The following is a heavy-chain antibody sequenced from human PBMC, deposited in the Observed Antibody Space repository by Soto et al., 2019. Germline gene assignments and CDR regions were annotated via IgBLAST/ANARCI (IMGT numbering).Heavy chain of an antibody. CDR1: GFTVINYA. D-gene: IGHD2-2*01. Sequence: EVQVLESGGGLVQPGGSLRLYCAGSGFTVINYAMNWVRQAPGKGLEWVSSISGGGDAAFFPDSVRGRFTISRDNSKNTVTLQMNSLGVDDTAVYYCARKILGSTTRPNYWYFDLWGRGTLVTVSS. V-gene: IGHV3-23*01. J-gene: IGHJ2*01. CDR3: ARKILGSTTRPNYWYFDL. CDR2: ISGGGDAA.